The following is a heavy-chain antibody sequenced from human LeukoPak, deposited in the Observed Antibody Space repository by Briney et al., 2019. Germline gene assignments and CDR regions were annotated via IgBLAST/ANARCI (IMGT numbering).Heavy chain of an antibody. CDR2: ISWDGGST. D-gene: IGHD1-26*01. CDR1: GFTFDDYA. Sequence: GGSLRLSCAASGFTFDDYAMHWVRQAPGKGLEWVSLISWDGGSTYYADSVKGRFTISRDNAKNSLYLQMNSLRAEDTALYYCARHDQGGATTLDYWGQGTLVTVSS. CDR3: ARHDQGGATTLDY. V-gene: IGHV3-43D*03. J-gene: IGHJ4*02.